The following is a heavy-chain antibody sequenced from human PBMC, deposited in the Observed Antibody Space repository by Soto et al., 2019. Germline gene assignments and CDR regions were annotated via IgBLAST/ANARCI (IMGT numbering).Heavy chain of an antibody. Sequence: QVQLVESGGGVVQPGRSLRLSCAASGFTFSSYGMHWVRQAPGKGLEWVAVIWYDGSNKYYADSVKGRFTISRDNFKNTLYLQMNSLRAEDTAVYYCARTGYCSGGSCYSRFGYFDYWGQGTLVTVSS. CDR1: GFTFSSYG. J-gene: IGHJ4*02. CDR3: ARTGYCSGGSCYSRFGYFDY. CDR2: IWYDGSNK. V-gene: IGHV3-33*01. D-gene: IGHD2-15*01.